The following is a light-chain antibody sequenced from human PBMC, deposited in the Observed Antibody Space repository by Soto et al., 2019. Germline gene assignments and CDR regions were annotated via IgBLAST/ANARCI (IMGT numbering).Light chain of an antibody. J-gene: IGLJ2*01. Sequence: SYELTQPPSVSVAPGKTAKIACGGDNIGSKSVHWYQQMPGQAPVLVIYYEIDRPSGIPERFSGSNSGNTATLTISRVEAGDEADYYCHVWDSDSDHRVFGGGTKLTVL. CDR1: NIGSKS. CDR3: HVWDSDSDHRV. V-gene: IGLV3-21*01. CDR2: YEI.